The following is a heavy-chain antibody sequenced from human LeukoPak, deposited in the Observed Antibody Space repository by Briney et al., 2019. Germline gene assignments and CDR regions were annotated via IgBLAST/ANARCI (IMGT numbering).Heavy chain of an antibody. V-gene: IGHV1-2*02. J-gene: IGHJ4*02. Sequence: GASVKVSCKASGYTFTGYYMHWVRQAPGQGLEWMGWINPNSGGTNYAQKFQGRVTMTRDTSISTAYMELSRLRSDDTAVYYCARGGVPFEYCSGGSCHFDYWGQGTLVTVSS. CDR2: INPNSGGT. CDR3: ARGGVPFEYCSGGSCHFDY. CDR1: GYTFTGYY. D-gene: IGHD2-15*01.